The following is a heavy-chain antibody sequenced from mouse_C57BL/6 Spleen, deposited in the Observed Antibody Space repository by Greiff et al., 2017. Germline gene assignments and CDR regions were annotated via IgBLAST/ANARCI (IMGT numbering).Heavy chain of an antibody. Sequence: QVQLQQPGTELVKPGASVKLSCKASGYTFTSYWMHWVKQRPGQGLEWIGNINPSNGGTNYNEKFKSKATLTVDKSSSPASMQLSSLTSEDSAVYYGAGWGPITTVVADWYFEVWGTGTTVTVSS. J-gene: IGHJ1*03. CDR1: GYTFTSYW. CDR3: AGWGPITTVVADWYFEV. V-gene: IGHV1-53*01. CDR2: INPSNGGT. D-gene: IGHD1-1*01.